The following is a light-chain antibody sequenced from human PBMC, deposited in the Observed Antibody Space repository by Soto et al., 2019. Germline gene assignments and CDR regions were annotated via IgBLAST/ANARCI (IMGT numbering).Light chain of an antibody. CDR3: QQYGSSPPIT. J-gene: IGKJ5*01. V-gene: IGKV3-20*01. CDR2: GAS. Sequence: EIVLTQSPGTLSLSPGERATLSCRASQSVSNNYLAWYQQKPGQAPRLLIYGASTRATGIPARFSGRGSGTEFTLTISSLQSEDFAVYYCQQYGSSPPITFGQGTRLEIK. CDR1: QSVSNNY.